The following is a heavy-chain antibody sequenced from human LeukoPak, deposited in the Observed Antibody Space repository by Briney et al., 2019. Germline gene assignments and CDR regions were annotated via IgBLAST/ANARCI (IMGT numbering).Heavy chain of an antibody. V-gene: IGHV1-18*01. Sequence: ASVKVSCKASGYTFTSYGISWVRQAPGQGLEWMGWTSAYNGNTNYAQKLQGRVTMTTDTSTSTAYMELSSLRSEDTAVYYCARAGYCSGGSCYYTDYWGQGTLVTVSS. CDR3: ARAGYCSGGSCYYTDY. CDR2: TSAYNGNT. CDR1: GYTFTSYG. D-gene: IGHD2-15*01. J-gene: IGHJ4*02.